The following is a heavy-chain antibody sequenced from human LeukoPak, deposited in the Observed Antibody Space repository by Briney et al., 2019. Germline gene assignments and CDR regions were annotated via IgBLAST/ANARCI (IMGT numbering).Heavy chain of an antibody. D-gene: IGHD3-22*01. Sequence: SETLSLTCTVSGGSISGYYWSWIRQPAGKGLEWIGRIYTSGSTNYNPSLKSRVTMSVDTSKNQFSLKLSSVTAADTAVYYCARDGGNYYDSSGYYSSPTHWFDPWGQGTLVTVSS. CDR2: IYTSGST. CDR1: GGSISGYY. V-gene: IGHV4-4*07. J-gene: IGHJ5*02. CDR3: ARDGGNYYDSSGYYSSPTHWFDP.